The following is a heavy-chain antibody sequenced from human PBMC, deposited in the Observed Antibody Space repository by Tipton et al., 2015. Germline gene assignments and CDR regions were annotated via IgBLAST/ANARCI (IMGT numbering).Heavy chain of an antibody. J-gene: IGHJ4*02. CDR3: ARHLEMPTNQELFDY. CDR2: IQYSGAT. CDR1: SDSISKYY. V-gene: IGHV4-59*08. Sequence: TLSLTCSVSSDSISKYYWSWIRQPPGKELEWIGYIQYSGATKYNPSLKSRVTISVDTSKNQFSLKVSSVTAADTAVYYCARHLEMPTNQELFDYWGQGTLVTVSS. D-gene: IGHD5-24*01.